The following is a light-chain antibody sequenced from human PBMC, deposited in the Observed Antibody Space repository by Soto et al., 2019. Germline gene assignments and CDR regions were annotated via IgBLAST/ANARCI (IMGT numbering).Light chain of an antibody. V-gene: IGLV1-40*01. Sequence: QSALTQPPSVSGAPGQRVTISCTGSSSNIGAGYDVHWYQQLPGTAPKLLIYGNSNRPSGVPDRFSGSKSGTSASLAITALQAEDEADYYCQSYDSSLSGSRVFGTGTKLTVL. CDR3: QSYDSSLSGSRV. CDR1: SSNIGAGYD. CDR2: GNS. J-gene: IGLJ1*01.